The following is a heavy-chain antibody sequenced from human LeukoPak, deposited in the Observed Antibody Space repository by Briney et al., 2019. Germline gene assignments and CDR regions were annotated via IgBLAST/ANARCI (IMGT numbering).Heavy chain of an antibody. D-gene: IGHD5-18*01. CDR1: RFTFSSYS. Sequence: GGSLRLSCAASRFTFSSYSMNWVRQAPGKGLEWVSSISSSGRYIYYADSVKGRFTISRDNAKNSLYLQMNSLRAEDTAVYYCARDLSAIAGYTYGRGIGYWGQGTLVTVSS. J-gene: IGHJ4*02. CDR3: ARDLSAIAGYTYGRGIGY. V-gene: IGHV3-21*01. CDR2: ISSSGRYI.